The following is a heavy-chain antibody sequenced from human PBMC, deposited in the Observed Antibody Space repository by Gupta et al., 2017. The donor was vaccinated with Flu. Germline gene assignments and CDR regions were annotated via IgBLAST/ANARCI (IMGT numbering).Heavy chain of an antibody. CDR2: IRSGGRA. Sequence: EVQLLESGGGLVQPGGSLRLSCAASGFTFTSHAMSWVRQAQGKGLEWVSGIRSGGRAYYADSGKGRVNSSRDISKNTLSLQRNSLRAEDTAVDYGAKSWRYSSDLDQWGQGTLVTVSS. J-gene: IGHJ4*02. CDR1: GFTFTSHA. CDR3: AKSWRYSSDLDQ. V-gene: IGHV3-23*01. D-gene: IGHD6-25*01.